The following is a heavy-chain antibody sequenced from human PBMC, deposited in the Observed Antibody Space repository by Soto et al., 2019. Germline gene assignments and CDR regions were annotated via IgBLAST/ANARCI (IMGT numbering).Heavy chain of an antibody. CDR1: SGSLSDYY. V-gene: IGHV4-34*01. D-gene: IGHD6-6*01. J-gene: IGHJ4*02. CDR2: ISPSGTT. CDR3: ARAPKVSGSAQTRPDF. Sequence: SETLSLICSLYSGSLSDYYWSWIRQPPGKGLEWIGEISPSGTTNYSPSPKSRVSISVDTSKNQFSLNLTSLTAADTAVYYCARAPKVSGSAQTRPDFWGQGSLVTVSS.